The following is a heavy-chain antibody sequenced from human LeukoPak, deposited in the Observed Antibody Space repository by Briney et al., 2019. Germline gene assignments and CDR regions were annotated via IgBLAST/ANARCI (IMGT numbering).Heavy chain of an antibody. D-gene: IGHD1-26*01. Sequence: PGGSLRLSCAASGFRFTIFGMHWVRQAPGKRLQWLAVISSDGGNQYYTDSVKGRFTISRDNSKNTVYLQMSNLTVEDTAVYYCAKDRAYLGSFWGQGTLVTVSS. CDR1: GFRFTIFG. CDR2: ISSDGGNQ. J-gene: IGHJ4*02. V-gene: IGHV3-30*18. CDR3: AKDRAYLGSF.